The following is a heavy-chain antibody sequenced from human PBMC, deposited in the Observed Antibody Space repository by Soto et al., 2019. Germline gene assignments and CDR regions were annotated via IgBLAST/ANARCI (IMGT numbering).Heavy chain of an antibody. CDR1: GFIFSNCW. CDR2: INSDGSST. Sequence: PGGSLRLSCVASGFIFSNCWMHWVRQAPGMGLVWVSHINSDGSSTTYADSVKGRFTISRDNAKNTLYLQMNSLRAEDTAVYYCVRAIGHYGMDVWGRGAMVTVSS. D-gene: IGHD3-22*01. J-gene: IGHJ6*02. CDR3: VRAIGHYGMDV. V-gene: IGHV3-74*01.